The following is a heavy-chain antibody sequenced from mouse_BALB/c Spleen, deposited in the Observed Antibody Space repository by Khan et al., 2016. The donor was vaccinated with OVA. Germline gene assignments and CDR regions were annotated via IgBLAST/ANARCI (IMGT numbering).Heavy chain of an antibody. CDR2: IDPSDSET. Sequence: QVQLQQPGAELVRPGASVKLSCKASGYTFTSYWMNWVKQRPGQGLEWIGMIDPSDSETHYNQIFKDKATLTVDKSSSTAYMQLSSLTSEDSAVDYGARRGEYGYDPSWFAYWGQGTLVTVSA. V-gene: IGHV1-61*01. CDR3: ARRGEYGYDPSWFAY. D-gene: IGHD2-2*01. CDR1: GYTFTSYW. J-gene: IGHJ3*01.